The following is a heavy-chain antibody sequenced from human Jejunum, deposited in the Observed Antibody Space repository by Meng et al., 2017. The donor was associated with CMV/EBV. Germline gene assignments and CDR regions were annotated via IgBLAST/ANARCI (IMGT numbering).Heavy chain of an antibody. Sequence: WADSGLTFRTYAINWVRQAQGKGLEWVSAISGSGDGTYYADSVKGRFTISRDNFNATVFLQMSSLRAEDTALYYCARVWLTGRWDCWGPGTLVTVSS. D-gene: IGHD5-24*01. J-gene: IGHJ4*01. CDR1: GLTFRTYA. CDR3: ARVWLTGRWDC. V-gene: IGHV3-23*01. CDR2: ISGSGDGT.